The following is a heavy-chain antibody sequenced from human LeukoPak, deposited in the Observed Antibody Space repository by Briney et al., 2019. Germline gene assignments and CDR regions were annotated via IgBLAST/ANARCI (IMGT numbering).Heavy chain of an antibody. J-gene: IGHJ4*02. Sequence: SETLSLNCTVSGGAISSGGYYWSWIRQHPGKGLEWIGYTYYSGSTYYNPSLKSRVTISVDTSKNQFSLKLSSVTAANTAVYYCARVPNFYGDPYYFDYWGQGTLVTVSS. CDR2: TYYSGST. CDR3: ARVPNFYGDPYYFDY. V-gene: IGHV4-31*03. CDR1: GGAISSGGYY. D-gene: IGHD4-17*01.